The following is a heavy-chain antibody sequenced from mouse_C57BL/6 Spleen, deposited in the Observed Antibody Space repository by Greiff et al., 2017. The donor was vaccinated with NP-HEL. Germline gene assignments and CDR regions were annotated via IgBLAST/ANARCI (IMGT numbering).Heavy chain of an antibody. J-gene: IGHJ3*01. CDR3: ARDYDGYYVGAY. CDR1: GYTFTSYW. Sequence: VQLQQPGAELVRPGSSVKLSCKASGYTFTSYWMDWVKQRPGQGLEWIGNIYPSDSETHYNQKFKDKATLTVDKSSSTAYMQLSSLTSEDSAVYYCARDYDGYYVGAYWGQGTLVTVSA. CDR2: IYPSDSET. V-gene: IGHV1-61*01. D-gene: IGHD2-3*01.